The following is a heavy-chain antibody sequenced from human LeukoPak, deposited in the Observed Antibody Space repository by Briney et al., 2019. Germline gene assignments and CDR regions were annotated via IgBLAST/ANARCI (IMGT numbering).Heavy chain of an antibody. J-gene: IGHJ4*02. CDR1: GGSISSSSYY. V-gene: IGHV4-39*01. D-gene: IGHD6-6*01. CDR3: ASLPRLAARPRQIDY. Sequence: SETLSLTCTVSGGSISSSSYYWGCIRQPPGKGLEWIGRIYYSGSTYYNPSLKSRVTISVDTSKNQFSLKLSSVTAADTAVYYCASLPRLAARPRQIDYWGQGTLVTVSS. CDR2: IYYSGST.